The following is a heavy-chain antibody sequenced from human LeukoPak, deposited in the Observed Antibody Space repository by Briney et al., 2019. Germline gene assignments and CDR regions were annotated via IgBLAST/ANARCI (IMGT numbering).Heavy chain of an antibody. CDR2: INHSGST. CDR3: ARGAWGRDY. Sequence: LRLSCAASGFTFSSYAMSWVRQAPGKGLEWIGEINHSGSTNYNPSLKSRVTISVDTSKNQFSLKLSSVTAADTAVYYCARGAWGRDYWGQGTLVTVSS. V-gene: IGHV4-34*01. D-gene: IGHD3-16*01. CDR1: GFTFSSYA. J-gene: IGHJ4*02.